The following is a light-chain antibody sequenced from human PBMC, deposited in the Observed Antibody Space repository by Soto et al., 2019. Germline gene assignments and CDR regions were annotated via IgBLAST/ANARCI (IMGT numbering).Light chain of an antibody. J-gene: IGKJ1*01. CDR3: LQYHNLWA. CDR2: RAS. V-gene: IGKV3-15*01. Sequence: EIVMTKSPATLSVSPGERATLSCRASQSVSSNLAWYQQKPGQAPRLLVWRASIRATGVPARFSGSGSGTEFTLTISSLQSDDFTVYSCLQYHNLWAFGQGTKVDI. CDR1: QSVSSN.